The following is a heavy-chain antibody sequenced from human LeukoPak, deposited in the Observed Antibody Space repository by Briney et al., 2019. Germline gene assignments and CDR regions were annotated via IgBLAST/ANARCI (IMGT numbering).Heavy chain of an antibody. J-gene: IGHJ4*02. V-gene: IGHV1-2*02. D-gene: IGHD2-2*01. CDR3: AGAPPPEYQAEKMYY. CDR2: INPNSGGT. CDR1: GYSFTGYY. Sequence: GASVKVSCTASGYSFTGYYMHWVRQAPGQGLEWMGWINPNSGGTKHAKQFQGRVAMTRATTISTAYIELRRLRSDDTAVYYCAGAPPPEYQAEKMYYCGERTLVTVSS.